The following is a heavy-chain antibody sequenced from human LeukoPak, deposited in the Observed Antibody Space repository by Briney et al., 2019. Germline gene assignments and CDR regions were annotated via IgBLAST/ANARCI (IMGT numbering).Heavy chain of an antibody. CDR1: GFTFSSYA. CDR3: AKVLSGYEFPGYDY. Sequence: GGSLRLSCAASGFTFSSYAMSWVRQAPGKGLEWVSAISGSGGSTYYADSVKGRFTISRDNSKNTLYLQMNSLRAEDTAVYYCAKVLSGYEFPGYDYWGQETLVTVSS. CDR2: ISGSGGST. V-gene: IGHV3-23*01. D-gene: IGHD5-12*01. J-gene: IGHJ4*02.